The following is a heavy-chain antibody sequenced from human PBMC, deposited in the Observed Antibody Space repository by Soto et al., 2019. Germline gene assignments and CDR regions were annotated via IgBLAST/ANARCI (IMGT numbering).Heavy chain of an antibody. CDR1: GGSISSSSYY. V-gene: IGHV4-39*01. Sequence: PSETLSLTCTVSGGSISSSSYYWGWIRQPPGKGLEWIGSIYYSGSTYYNPSLKGRVTISVDTSKNQFSLKLSSVTAADTAVYYCARHYCGGDCYPYYYYYYGMDVWGKGTTVTVSS. CDR2: IYYSGST. CDR3: ARHYCGGDCYPYYYYYYGMDV. J-gene: IGHJ6*04. D-gene: IGHD2-21*02.